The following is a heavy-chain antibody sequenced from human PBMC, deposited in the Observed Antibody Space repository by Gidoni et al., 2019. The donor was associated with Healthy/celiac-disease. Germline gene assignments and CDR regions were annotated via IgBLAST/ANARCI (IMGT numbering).Heavy chain of an antibody. CDR2: IWYDGSNK. J-gene: IGHJ4*02. D-gene: IGHD6-6*01. CDR1: GFPFSSYG. V-gene: IGHV3-33*01. Sequence: QVQLVESGGGVVQPGRSLRLSCAASGFPFSSYGMHWVRQAPGKGLEWVAVIWYDGSNKYYADSVKGRFTISRDNSKNTLYLQMNSLRAEDTAVYYCAREKYSLYYFDYWGQGTLVTVSS. CDR3: AREKYSLYYFDY.